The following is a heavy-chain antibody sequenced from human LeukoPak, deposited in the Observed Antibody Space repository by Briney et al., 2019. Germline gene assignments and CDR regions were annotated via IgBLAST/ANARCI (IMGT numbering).Heavy chain of an antibody. J-gene: IGHJ6*02. CDR1: GFTFSSYA. Sequence: GGSLRLSCAASGFTFSSYAMHWVRQAPGKGLEWVAVISYDGSNKYYADSVKGRFTISRDNAKNSLYLQMNSLRAEDTAVYYCARDRYYYDSSGYYWNYYYGMDVWGQGTTVTVSS. D-gene: IGHD3-22*01. CDR3: ARDRYYYDSSGYYWNYYYGMDV. CDR2: ISYDGSNK. V-gene: IGHV3-30-3*01.